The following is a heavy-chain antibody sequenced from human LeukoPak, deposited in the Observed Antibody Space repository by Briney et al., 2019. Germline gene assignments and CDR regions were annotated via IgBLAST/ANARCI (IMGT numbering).Heavy chain of an antibody. CDR1: GYTFTGYY. CDR3: AKGRDSSGYYNYRYFDY. CDR2: INPNSGGT. J-gene: IGHJ4*02. D-gene: IGHD5-24*01. V-gene: IGHV1-2*02. Sequence: ASVKVSCKASGYTFTGYYIHWVRQAPGQGLEWMGWINPNSGGTNFPQKFQGRVTMTRDTSISTAYMELSRLRTDDPSVYYCAKGRDSSGYYNYRYFDYWGQGTLVTVSS.